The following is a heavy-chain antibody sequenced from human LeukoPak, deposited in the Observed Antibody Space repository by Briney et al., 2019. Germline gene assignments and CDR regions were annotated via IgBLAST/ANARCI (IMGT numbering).Heavy chain of an antibody. Sequence: PGGSLRLSCAASGFTFSSYSMNWVRQAPGKGLEWVSSISSSSSYIYYADSVKGRFTISRDNAKNSLYLQMNSLRAEDTAVYYCARDYDCGGDRYHYYFDYWGQGTLVTVSS. V-gene: IGHV3-21*01. J-gene: IGHJ4*02. CDR3: ARDYDCGGDRYHYYFDY. CDR2: ISSSSSYI. CDR1: GFTFSSYS. D-gene: IGHD2-21*02.